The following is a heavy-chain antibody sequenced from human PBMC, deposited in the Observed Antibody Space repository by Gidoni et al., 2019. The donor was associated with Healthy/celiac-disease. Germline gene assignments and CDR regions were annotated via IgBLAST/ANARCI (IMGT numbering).Heavy chain of an antibody. V-gene: IGHV4-30-2*01. Sequence: QLQLQESGSGLVKPSQTLSLTCAVSGGSISSGGYSWSWIRQPPGKGLEWIGYIYNSGSTYSNPSLKSRVTISVDRSKNQFSLKLSSVTAAETAVYYCARGWDYYDSSGYYYRPYFDYWGQGTLVTVSS. CDR3: ARGWDYYDSSGYYYRPYFDY. CDR1: GGSISSGGYS. J-gene: IGHJ4*02. CDR2: IYNSGST. D-gene: IGHD3-22*01.